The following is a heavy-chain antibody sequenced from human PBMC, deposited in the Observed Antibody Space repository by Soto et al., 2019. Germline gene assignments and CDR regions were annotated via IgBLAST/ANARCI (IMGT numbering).Heavy chain of an antibody. CDR1: GFTFSNYW. Sequence: EVQLVESGGGLVQPGGSLRLSCAASGFTFSNYWMYWVRQAPGKGLEWVSRINSDGSVSSHADSVRGRLTISRDNVKNSLYLHMDSLRAEDTAVYFCARGDCVGGTCYSLAGSFSYYTAVRGKGTTVTVFS. V-gene: IGHV3-74*02. CDR3: ARGDCVGGTCYSLAGSFSYYTAV. CDR2: INSDGSVS. D-gene: IGHD2-15*01. J-gene: IGHJ6*03.